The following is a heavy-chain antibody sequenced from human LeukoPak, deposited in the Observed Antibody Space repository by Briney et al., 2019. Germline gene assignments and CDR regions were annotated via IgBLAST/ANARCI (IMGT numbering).Heavy chain of an antibody. CDR1: GGSISSYY. CDR3: ARPVVTHDAFDI. CDR2: IYPTGST. J-gene: IGHJ3*02. V-gene: IGHV4-4*07. Sequence: SETLSLTCTVSGGSISSYYWTWIRQPAGKGLEWIGRIYPTGSTNYNPSLKSRVTMSVDTSKNQFSLKLSSVTAADTAVYYCARPVVTHDAFDIWGQGTMVTVSS. D-gene: IGHD4-23*01.